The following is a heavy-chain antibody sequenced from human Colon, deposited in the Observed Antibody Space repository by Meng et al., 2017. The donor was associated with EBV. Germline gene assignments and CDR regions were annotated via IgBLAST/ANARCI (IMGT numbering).Heavy chain of an antibody. Sequence: VQLQDAGPGLVKPSGTLSPTCGVSGVSISSNIRWTWVRQPPGKGLEWIGDIDDSGSTNYNPSLNSRISTSLDKSKNHFSLKVNSVTAADTAVYYCARGKQDAWELLAYWGQGALVTVSS. CDR2: IDDSGST. CDR3: ARGKQDAWELLAY. J-gene: IGHJ4*02. CDR1: GVSISSNIR. D-gene: IGHD1-26*01. V-gene: IGHV4-4*02.